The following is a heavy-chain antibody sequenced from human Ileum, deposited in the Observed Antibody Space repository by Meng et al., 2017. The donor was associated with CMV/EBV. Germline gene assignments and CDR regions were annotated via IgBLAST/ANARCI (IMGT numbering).Heavy chain of an antibody. CDR3: ARAVAGWYFDL. J-gene: IGHJ2*01. CDR1: VGSISSGDYW. Sequence: QGQLPGSGPGLLNPSQTLSLTGTVSVGSISSGDYWWGWIRQPPGMGLEWIGYISYSGSTYYNPSLRSRVTVSVDTSNHQFSLDLRSGTAADTAVNYCARAVAGWYFDLWGRGTLVTVSS. CDR2: ISYSGST. V-gene: IGHV4-30-4*08. D-gene: IGHD3-10*01.